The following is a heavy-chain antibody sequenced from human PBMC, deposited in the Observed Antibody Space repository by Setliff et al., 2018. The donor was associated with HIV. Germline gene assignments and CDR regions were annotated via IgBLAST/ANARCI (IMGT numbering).Heavy chain of an antibody. Sequence: SETLSLTCTVSGGSISSDDYYWNWIRQPPGKGLEWTGYITYSGSAYYNPSLKSRVTISIDTSNNQISLRLSSVTAADTAVYYCARELFGSGWYADSWGQGTLVTVSS. CDR2: ITYSGSA. CDR1: GGSISSDDYY. D-gene: IGHD6-19*01. V-gene: IGHV4-30-4*08. CDR3: ARELFGSGWYADS. J-gene: IGHJ4*02.